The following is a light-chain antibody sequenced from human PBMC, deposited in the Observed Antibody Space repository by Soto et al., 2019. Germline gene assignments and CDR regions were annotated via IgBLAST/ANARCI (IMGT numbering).Light chain of an antibody. J-gene: IGKJ3*01. CDR3: QQYANWPPDT. Sequence: EVLMTQSPATLSVSPGERATLSCRASKNIRTDLAWYQQKPGQAPRLLIYGASTRATGIPARFSGSGAGTDLTLTISSLQSEDFAVYYCQQYANWPPDTFGPGTKVDFK. CDR1: KNIRTD. CDR2: GAS. V-gene: IGKV3-15*01.